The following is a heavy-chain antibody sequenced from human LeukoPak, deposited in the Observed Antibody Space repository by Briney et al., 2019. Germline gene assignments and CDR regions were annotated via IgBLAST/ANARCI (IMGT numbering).Heavy chain of an antibody. CDR1: GFTFSGSA. CDR2: IKQDGSEK. V-gene: IGHV3-7*02. CDR3: ARMTTVTTPDY. J-gene: IGHJ4*02. D-gene: IGHD4-11*01. Sequence: PGGSLRLSCTASGFTFSGSAMLWVRQASGKGLEWVANIKQDGSEKYYVDSVKGRFTISRDNAKNSLYLQMNSLRAEDTAVYYCARMTTVTTPDYWGQGTLVTVSS.